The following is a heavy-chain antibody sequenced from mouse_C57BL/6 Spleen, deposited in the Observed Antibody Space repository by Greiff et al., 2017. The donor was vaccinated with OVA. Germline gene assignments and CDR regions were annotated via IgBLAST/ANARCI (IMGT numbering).Heavy chain of an antibody. J-gene: IGHJ3*01. CDR3: AREGDGNPFAY. D-gene: IGHD2-1*01. V-gene: IGHV1-26*01. Sequence: VQLQQSGPELVKPGASVKISCKASGYTFTDYYMNWVKQSHGKSLAWIGDINPNNGGTSYNQKFKGKATLTVDKSSSTAYMELRSLTSEDSAVYYCAREGDGNPFAYWGQGTLVTVSA. CDR1: GYTFTDYY. CDR2: INPNNGGT.